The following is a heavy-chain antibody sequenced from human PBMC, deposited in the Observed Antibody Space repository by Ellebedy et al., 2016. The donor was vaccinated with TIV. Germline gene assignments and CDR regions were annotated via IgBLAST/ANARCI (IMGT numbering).Heavy chain of an antibody. J-gene: IGHJ4*02. D-gene: IGHD3-10*01. Sequence: GESLKISCAASGFTFGFSFSRYAMSWVRQAPGKGLEWVSAISGSGGSTYYADSVKGRFTISRDNAKNSLSLQMNSLRDENTAVYYCARGPRFGESSFDYWGQGTLVTVSS. V-gene: IGHV3-23*01. CDR1: GFTFGFSFSRYA. CDR2: ISGSGGST. CDR3: ARGPRFGESSFDY.